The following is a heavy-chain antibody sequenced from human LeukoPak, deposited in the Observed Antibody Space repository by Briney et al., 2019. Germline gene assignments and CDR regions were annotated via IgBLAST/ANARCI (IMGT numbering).Heavy chain of an antibody. D-gene: IGHD4-23*01. CDR1: GFTVSSNY. CDR2: IYSGGST. V-gene: IGHV3-53*05. J-gene: IGHJ4*02. CDR3: TRDRGYGGNSPLGY. Sequence: GGSLRLSCAASGFTVSSNYMSWVRQAPGKGLEWVSVIYSGGSTYYADFVKGRFTVSRENPKNTLYLQIIRLRTEDTAVYYCTRDRGYGGNSPLGYWGQGTLVTVSS.